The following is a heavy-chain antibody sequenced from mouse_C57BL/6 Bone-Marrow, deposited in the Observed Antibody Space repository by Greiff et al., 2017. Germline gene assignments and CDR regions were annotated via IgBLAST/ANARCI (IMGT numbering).Heavy chain of an antibody. D-gene: IGHD1-1*02. J-gene: IGHJ4*01. Sequence: VQLQQSGPELVKPGASVKISCKASGYTFTDYYMNWVKQSPGKGLEWIGDINPNSGGTSYNEKFKGKATLTVDKSSSTAYMELRSLTSEDTAVYYCAGGGMDYWGQGTSVTVSS. CDR2: INPNSGGT. V-gene: IGHV1-26*01. CDR1: GYTFTDYY. CDR3: AGGGMDY.